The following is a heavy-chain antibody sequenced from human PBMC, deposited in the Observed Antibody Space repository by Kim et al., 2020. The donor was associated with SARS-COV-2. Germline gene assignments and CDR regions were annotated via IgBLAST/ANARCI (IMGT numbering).Heavy chain of an antibody. CDR2: IYYSGST. CDR1: GGSISSYY. V-gene: IGHV4-59*08. J-gene: IGHJ3*02. Sequence: SETLSLTCTVSGGSISSYYWSWIRQPPGKGLEWIGYIYYSGSTNYNPSLKSRVTISVDTSKNQFFLKLSSVTAADTAVYYCARRGLGYCSGGSCENAFDIWGEGTMVTVSS. CDR3: ARRGLGYCSGGSCENAFDI. D-gene: IGHD2-15*01.